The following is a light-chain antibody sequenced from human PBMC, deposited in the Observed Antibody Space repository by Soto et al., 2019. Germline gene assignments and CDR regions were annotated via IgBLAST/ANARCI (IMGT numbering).Light chain of an antibody. CDR3: CSFVGLTNDV. J-gene: IGLJ1*01. CDR2: NVT. CDR1: GNAVSYQL. V-gene: IGLV2-23*02. Sequence: QSALTQPASVSGSPGQSITISCSGNAVSYQLVSWYQQQPGKAPKLILYNVTRRPSGVSNRFSGFKSGTTASLKITGLQAEDEADYYCCSFVGLTNDVSGNGTNVTVL.